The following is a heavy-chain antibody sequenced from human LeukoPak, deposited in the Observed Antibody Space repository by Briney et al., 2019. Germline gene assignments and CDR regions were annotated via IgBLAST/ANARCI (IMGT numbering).Heavy chain of an antibody. CDR2: ISGSGGST. CDR1: GFTFSSYA. CDR3: ARDSDPRTGSGWYLYRKYIAFDI. V-gene: IGHV3-23*01. J-gene: IGHJ3*02. Sequence: PGGSLRLSCAASGFTFSSYAMSWVRQAPGKGLEWVSAISGSGGSTYYADSVKGRFTISRDNSKNTLYLQMNSLRAEDTAVYYCARDSDPRTGSGWYLYRKYIAFDIWGQGTMVTVSS. D-gene: IGHD6-19*01.